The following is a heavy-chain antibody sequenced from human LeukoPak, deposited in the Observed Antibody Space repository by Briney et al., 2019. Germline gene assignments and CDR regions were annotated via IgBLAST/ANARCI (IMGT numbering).Heavy chain of an antibody. CDR3: AKDPYGSGMNWFDP. Sequence: GGSLRLSCAASRFTFSSYGMHWVRQAPGKGLEWVAVISYDGSNKYYADSVKGRFTISRDNSKNTLYLQMNSLRAEDTAVYYCAKDPYGSGMNWFDPWGQGTLVIVSS. CDR2: ISYDGSNK. D-gene: IGHD3-10*01. V-gene: IGHV3-30*18. J-gene: IGHJ5*02. CDR1: RFTFSSYG.